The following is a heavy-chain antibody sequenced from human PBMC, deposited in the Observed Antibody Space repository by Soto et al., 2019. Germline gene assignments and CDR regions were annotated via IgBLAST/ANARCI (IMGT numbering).Heavy chain of an antibody. CDR1: GGSISSSNW. CDR2: IYHSGST. Sequence: SETLSLTCAASGGSISSSNWWSWVRQPPGKGLEWIGKIYHSGSTNYNPSLKSRVTISVDTSKNQFSLKLSSVTAADTAVYYCARARGNYDFWSGYYTGHYYYGMDVWGQGTTVTVSS. D-gene: IGHD3-3*01. J-gene: IGHJ6*02. CDR3: ARARGNYDFWSGYYTGHYYYGMDV. V-gene: IGHV4-4*02.